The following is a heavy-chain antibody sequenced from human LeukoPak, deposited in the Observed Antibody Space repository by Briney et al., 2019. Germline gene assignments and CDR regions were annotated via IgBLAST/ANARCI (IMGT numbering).Heavy chain of an antibody. CDR1: GFTFDDYA. D-gene: IGHD6-13*01. V-gene: IGHV3-9*01. J-gene: IGHJ4*02. CDR2: ISWNSGSI. Sequence: PGGSLRLSCAASGFTFDDYAMHWVRQAPGKGLEWVSGISWNSGSIGYADSVKGRFTISRDNAKNSLYLQMNSLRAEDTALYYCAKDNSIAAAGTSVYFDYWGQGTLVTVSS. CDR3: AKDNSIAAAGTSVYFDY.